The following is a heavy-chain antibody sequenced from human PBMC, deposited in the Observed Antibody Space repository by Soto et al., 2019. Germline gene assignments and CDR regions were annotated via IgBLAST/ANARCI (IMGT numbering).Heavy chain of an antibody. CDR3: AQAPSYYYNSPTEY. D-gene: IGHD3-22*01. V-gene: IGHV3-30*18. J-gene: IGHJ4*02. CDR2: ISYDGSNK. Sequence: PGGSLRLSCAASGFTFSSYGMHWVRQAPGKGLEWVAVISYDGSNKYYADSVKGRFTIPRDNSKNTLYLQMNSLRAEDTAVYYCAQAPSYYYNSPTEYWGQGTLVTASP. CDR1: GFTFSSYG.